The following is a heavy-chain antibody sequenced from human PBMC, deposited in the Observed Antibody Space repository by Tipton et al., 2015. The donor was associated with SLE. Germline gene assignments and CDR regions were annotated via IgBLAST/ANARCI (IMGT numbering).Heavy chain of an antibody. J-gene: IGHJ6*02. Sequence: AGLVKPSETLSLTCEVYGGSFSGYYWSWIRQPPGKGLEWVGEINHRGSTNYNPSLKSRVTISIDTSKNQFSLKRSSVTAADTAVYYCASPTAARGYYGMDVWGQGTTVTVSS. CDR1: GGSFSGYY. CDR2: INHRGST. CDR3: ASPTAARGYYGMDV. V-gene: IGHV4-34*01. D-gene: IGHD2-2*01.